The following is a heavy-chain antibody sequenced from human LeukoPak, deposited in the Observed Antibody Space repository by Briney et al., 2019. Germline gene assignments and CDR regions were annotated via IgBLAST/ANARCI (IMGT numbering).Heavy chain of an antibody. V-gene: IGHV5-51*01. D-gene: IGHD2-2*01. CDR2: IYPGDSDT. Sequence: GESLKISCKGSGYSFTSYWIGRVRQMPGKGLEWMGIIYPGDSDTRYSPSFQGQVTISADKSISTAYLQWSSLKASDTAMYYCARRAAYCSSTSCPYNYFDYWGQGTLVTVSS. CDR3: ARRAAYCSSTSCPYNYFDY. J-gene: IGHJ4*02. CDR1: GYSFTSYW.